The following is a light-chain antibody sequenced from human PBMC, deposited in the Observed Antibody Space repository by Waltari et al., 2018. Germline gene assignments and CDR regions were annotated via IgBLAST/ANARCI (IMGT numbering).Light chain of an antibody. CDR1: QSVSRY. CDR3: QQSNNWPYT. V-gene: IGKV3-11*01. CDR2: DAS. Sequence: EIVLTQSPATLSLSPGERAPLSCRASQSVSRYLAWYQQKPGQAPRLLIYDASNRATGIPARFSGSGSGTDFTLTISSLEPEDFAVYYCQQSNNWPYTFGQGTKLEIK. J-gene: IGKJ2*01.